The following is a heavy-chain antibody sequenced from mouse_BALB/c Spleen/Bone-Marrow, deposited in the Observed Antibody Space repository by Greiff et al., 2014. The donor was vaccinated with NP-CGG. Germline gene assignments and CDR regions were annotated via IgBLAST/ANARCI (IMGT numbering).Heavy chain of an antibody. CDR1: GFTFSSYT. D-gene: IGHD2-1*01. CDR2: ISSGGSYT. Sequence: EVQVVESGGGLVKPGGSLKLSCAASGFTFSSYTMSWVRQTPEKRPEWVATISSGGSYTYYPDSVKGRFTISRDNAKNTLYLQMSSLKSEDTAMYYCTRDGKGNYDYAMDYWGQGTSVTVSS. CDR3: TRDGKGNYDYAMDY. J-gene: IGHJ4*01. V-gene: IGHV5-6-4*01.